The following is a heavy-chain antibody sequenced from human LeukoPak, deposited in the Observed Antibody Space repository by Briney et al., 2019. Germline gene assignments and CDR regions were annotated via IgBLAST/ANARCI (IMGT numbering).Heavy chain of an antibody. CDR2: IYTSGST. CDR1: GGSISSGSYY. CDR3: AREQTHSGITGT. Sequence: PSQTLSLTCTVSGGSISSGSYYWSWIRQPAGKGLEWIGRIYTSGSTNYNPSLKSRVTISVDTPKNQFSLKLSSVTAADTAVYYCAREQTHSGITGTWGQGTLVTVSS. V-gene: IGHV4-61*02. J-gene: IGHJ4*02. D-gene: IGHD1-7*01.